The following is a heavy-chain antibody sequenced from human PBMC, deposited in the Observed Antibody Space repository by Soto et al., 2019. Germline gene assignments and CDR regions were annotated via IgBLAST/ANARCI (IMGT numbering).Heavy chain of an antibody. J-gene: IGHJ6*02. D-gene: IGHD6-13*01. CDR3: ARVGMRYSSSWYYYYYYGMDV. CDR2: IKEDGSEK. Sequence: GGSLRLSCAASGFTFSTYWMSWVRRAPGKGLEWVANIKEDGSEKYYVDSVEGRFTISRGNSKNTLYLQMNSLRAEDTAVYYCARVGMRYSSSWYYYYYYGMDVWGQGNTVTVSS. CDR1: GFTFSTYW. V-gene: IGHV3-7*01.